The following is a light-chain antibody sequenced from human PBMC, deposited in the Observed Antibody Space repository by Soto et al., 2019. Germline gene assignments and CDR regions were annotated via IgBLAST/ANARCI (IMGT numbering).Light chain of an antibody. Sequence: DIVMTQSPDSLAVSLGERATINCKSSQSVLYSSNNKDYLAWYQQKPGQPPKLLIYWASTRELGVPDRFSGSGSGTDFTLTISSLQAEDVAVYYCQQYYITPYTFGQGTKLEMK. CDR3: QQYYITPYT. CDR2: WAS. J-gene: IGKJ2*01. V-gene: IGKV4-1*01. CDR1: QSVLYSSNNKDY.